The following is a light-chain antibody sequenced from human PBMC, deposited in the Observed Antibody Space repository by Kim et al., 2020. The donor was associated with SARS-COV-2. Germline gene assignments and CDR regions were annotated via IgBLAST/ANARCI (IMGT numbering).Light chain of an antibody. CDR2: SAS. J-gene: IGKJ3*01. CDR3: KQLNSYPIT. CDR1: QDISSD. Sequence: DIQLTQSPSFLYASVGDRVTITCRASQDISSDLAWYRQKPGKAPRLLIYSASTLENGVPSTFSGSGSGTEFTLTISSLQPEDFASYYCKQLNSYPITFGPGTKVDIK. V-gene: IGKV1-9*01.